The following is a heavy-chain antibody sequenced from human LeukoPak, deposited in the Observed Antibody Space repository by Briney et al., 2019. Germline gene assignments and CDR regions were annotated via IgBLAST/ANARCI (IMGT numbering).Heavy chain of an antibody. Sequence: SETLSLTCAVSGGSISSGGYSWSWIRQPPGTGLEWIGYIYHSGSTYYNPSLKSRVTMSVDTSKNQFSLKLSSVTAADTAVYYCARADGLAWVDYWGQGTLVTVSS. D-gene: IGHD3/OR15-3a*01. CDR3: ARADGLAWVDY. V-gene: IGHV4-30-4*07. CDR2: IYHSGST. J-gene: IGHJ4*02. CDR1: GGSISSGGYS.